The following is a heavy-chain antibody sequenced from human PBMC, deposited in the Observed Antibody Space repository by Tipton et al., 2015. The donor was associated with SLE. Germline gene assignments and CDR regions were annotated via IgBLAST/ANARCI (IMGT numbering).Heavy chain of an antibody. CDR3: ARQSVPYSSVSDPRSFFTY. V-gene: IGHV4-59*08. CDR1: SGSISNYY. J-gene: IGHJ4*02. CDR2: VLYTGGT. Sequence: TLSLTCSVSSGSISNYYWSWIRQPPGKGLEWIGYVLYTGGTNYNPSLRSRVAMSVDTSKNQFSLSLRSMTAADTAVYYCARQSVPYSSVSDPRSFFTYWGQGILVTVSS. D-gene: IGHD3-22*01.